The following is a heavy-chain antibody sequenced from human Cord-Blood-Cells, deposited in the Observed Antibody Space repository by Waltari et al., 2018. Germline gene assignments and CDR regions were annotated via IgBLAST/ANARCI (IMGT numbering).Heavy chain of an antibody. CDR1: GYTFTGYY. CDR3: ARDLWQLDAFDI. CDR2: INPNSGGT. D-gene: IGHD6-6*01. V-gene: IGHV1-2*02. J-gene: IGHJ3*02. Sequence: QVPLVQSGAEVKKSGASVKVSFKGSGYTFTGYYMHWVRQAPGQGLEWMGWINPNSGGTNYAKKVQGRVTMTRDTSISTAYMELSRLRSDDMAVYYCARDLWQLDAFDIWGQGTMVTVSS.